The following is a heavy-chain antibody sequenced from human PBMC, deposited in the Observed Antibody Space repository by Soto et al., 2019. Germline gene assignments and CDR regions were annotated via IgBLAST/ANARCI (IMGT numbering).Heavy chain of an antibody. V-gene: IGHV4-39*01. D-gene: IGHD3-10*01. J-gene: IGHJ3*02. CDR1: GGSISSSSYY. CDR2: IYYSGST. CDR3: ARRYGLSAFDI. Sequence: SETLSLTCTVSGGSISSSSYYWGWIRQPPGKGLEWIGSIYYSGSTYYNPSLKSRVTISVDTSKNQFSLKLSSVTAADTAVYFCARRYGLSAFDIWGQGTMVTVSS.